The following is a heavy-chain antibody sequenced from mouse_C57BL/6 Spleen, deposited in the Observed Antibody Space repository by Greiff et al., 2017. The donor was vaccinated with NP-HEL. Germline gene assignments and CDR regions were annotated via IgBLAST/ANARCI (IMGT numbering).Heavy chain of an antibody. J-gene: IGHJ1*03. CDR1: GYAFSSYW. V-gene: IGHV1-80*01. Sequence: QVQLQQSGAELVKPGASVKISCKASGYAFSSYWMNWVKQRPGKGLEWIGQIYPGDGDTNYNGKFKGKATLTADKSSSTAYMQLSSLTSEDSAVYFCARRGGSSRYWYFDVWGTGTTVTVSS. CDR2: IYPGDGDT. D-gene: IGHD1-1*01. CDR3: ARRGGSSRYWYFDV.